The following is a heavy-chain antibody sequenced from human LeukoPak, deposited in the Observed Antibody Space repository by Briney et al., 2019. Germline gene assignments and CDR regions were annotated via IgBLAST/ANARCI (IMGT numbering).Heavy chain of an antibody. CDR2: IIPIFGIA. D-gene: IGHD3-16*02. CDR3: ARGRGITFGGVIGPLGY. Sequence: SVKVSCKASGGTFSSYAISWVRQAPGQGLEWMGRIIPIFGIANYAQKFQGRVTITADKSTSTAYMELSSLRSEDTAVYYCARGRGITFGGVIGPLGYWGQGTLVTVSS. J-gene: IGHJ4*02. CDR1: GGTFSSYA. V-gene: IGHV1-69*04.